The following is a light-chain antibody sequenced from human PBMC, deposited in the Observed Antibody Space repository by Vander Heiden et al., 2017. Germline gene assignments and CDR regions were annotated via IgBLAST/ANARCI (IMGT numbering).Light chain of an antibody. Sequence: EIVLTQSPATLSLSPRERATLSCRASQSVSRNYLAWYQQKPGQAPRLLIYGASNRATGTPDRFSGSESGTDFTLTISRLEPEDFAVYYCQQYGSSPFTFGPGTKVDIK. CDR1: QSVSRNY. CDR3: QQYGSSPFT. J-gene: IGKJ3*01. V-gene: IGKV3-20*01. CDR2: GAS.